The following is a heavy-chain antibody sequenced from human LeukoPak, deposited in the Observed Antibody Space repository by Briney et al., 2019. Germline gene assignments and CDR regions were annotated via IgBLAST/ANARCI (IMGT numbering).Heavy chain of an antibody. V-gene: IGHV3-23*01. J-gene: IGHJ4*02. Sequence: GGSLRLSCAASGFTFTGHTMTWLRQAPGKGLEWVSIIGGRDDRTYYTDSVKGRFTISRDNSKNILYLQMNSLRAEDTALYYCAKYDSSGYYSGGGDYWGQGTLVTISS. D-gene: IGHD3-22*01. CDR3: AKYDSSGYYSGGGDY. CDR1: GFTFTGHT. CDR2: IGGRDDRT.